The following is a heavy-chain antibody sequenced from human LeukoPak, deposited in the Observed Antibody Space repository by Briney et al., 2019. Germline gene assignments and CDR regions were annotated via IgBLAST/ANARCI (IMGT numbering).Heavy chain of an antibody. V-gene: IGHV7-4-1*04. CDR2: INTNTANP. CDR1: GYTFTNYP. J-gene: IGHJ4*02. Sequence: ASVKVSCKTSGYTFTNYPMIWVRQAPGQGLEWMGSINTNTANPTYAQGFTGRFVFSLDTSVSMAYLQITSLKAEDNAIYYCARGGYSRGQGSPFDYWGQGTLVTVSS. CDR3: ARGGYSRGQGSPFDY. D-gene: IGHD5-12*01.